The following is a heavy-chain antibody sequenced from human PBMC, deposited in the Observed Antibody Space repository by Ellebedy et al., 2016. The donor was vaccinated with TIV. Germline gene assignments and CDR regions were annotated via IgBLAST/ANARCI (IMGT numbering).Heavy chain of an antibody. Sequence: PGGSLRLSCAASGFSFSNYYMSWVRQAPGKGLEWVANIKEDGSEKDYVDSVKGRFSISRDNSKNTVYLQMNSLRADDTAVYYCAREAGFRDLDFWGQGALVTVSS. CDR1: GFSFSNYY. D-gene: IGHD3-10*01. CDR3: AREAGFRDLDF. J-gene: IGHJ4*02. CDR2: IKEDGSEK. V-gene: IGHV3-7*01.